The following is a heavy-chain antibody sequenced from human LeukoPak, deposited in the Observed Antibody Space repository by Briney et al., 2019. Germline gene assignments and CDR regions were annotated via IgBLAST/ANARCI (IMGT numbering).Heavy chain of an antibody. CDR2: INWNGGST. CDR3: ARDLAAAGYYFDY. Sequence: PGGSLRLSCRASGFTFDDYGMSWVREAPGKGLEWVSDINWNGGSTGYADSVKGRFTISRDNAKNSLYLQMNSLRAEDTALYYCARDLAAAGYYFDYWGQGTLVTVSS. D-gene: IGHD6-13*01. CDR1: GFTFDDYG. V-gene: IGHV3-20*04. J-gene: IGHJ4*02.